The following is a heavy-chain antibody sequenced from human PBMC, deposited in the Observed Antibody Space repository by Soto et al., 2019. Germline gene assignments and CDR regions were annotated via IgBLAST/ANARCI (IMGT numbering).Heavy chain of an antibody. Sequence: GGSLRLSCAASGFTFSSRWMHWVRQAPGKGLVWVSHINSDGSATTYADSEKGRFTISRDNAKNTLYLQMNSLRAEDTAVYYCARDTSYALDVWGQGTPVTVPS. CDR1: GFTFSSRW. J-gene: IGHJ6*02. CDR2: INSDGSAT. CDR3: ARDTSYALDV. V-gene: IGHV3-74*01.